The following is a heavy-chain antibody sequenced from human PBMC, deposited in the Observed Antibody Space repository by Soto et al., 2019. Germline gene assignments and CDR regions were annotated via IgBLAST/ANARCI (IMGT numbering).Heavy chain of an antibody. V-gene: IGHV4-59*08. J-gene: IGHJ4*02. CDR3: ARHLSDSGYDLNY. D-gene: IGHD5-12*01. CDR2: IYYSGST. CDR1: GGSISSYY. Sequence: SETLSLTCTVSGGSISSYYWSWIRQPPGKGLEWIGYIYYSGSTNYNPSLKSRVTISVDTSKNQFSLRLSPVTAADTAVYYCARHLSDSGYDLNYWGQGTLVTVSS.